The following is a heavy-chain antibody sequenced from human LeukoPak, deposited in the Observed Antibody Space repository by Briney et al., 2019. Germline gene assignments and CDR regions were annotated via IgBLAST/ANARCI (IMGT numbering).Heavy chain of an antibody. CDR2: IYTSGST. D-gene: IGHD6-19*01. Sequence: KPSETLSLTCTVSGSSISSYYWSWIRQPAGKGLEWIGRIYTSGSTNYNPSLKSRVTMSVDTSKNQFSLKPSSVTAADTAVYYCASHSSAWYMEAFDIWGQGTMVTVSS. V-gene: IGHV4-4*07. J-gene: IGHJ3*02. CDR1: GSSISSYY. CDR3: ASHSSAWYMEAFDI.